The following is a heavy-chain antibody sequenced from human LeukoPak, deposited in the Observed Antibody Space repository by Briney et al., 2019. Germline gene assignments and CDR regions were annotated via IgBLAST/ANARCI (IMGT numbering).Heavy chain of an antibody. V-gene: IGHV3-30-3*01. Sequence: GGSLRLSCAASGFTFSSYAMSWVRQAPGKGLEWVTLISYDGSDKYYADSVKGRFTISRDNSKNTLYLQMNSLRAEDTAVYYCARGYGGNSFGYFDYWGQGTLVTVSS. CDR3: ARGYGGNSFGYFDY. CDR2: ISYDGSDK. J-gene: IGHJ4*02. D-gene: IGHD4-23*01. CDR1: GFTFSSYA.